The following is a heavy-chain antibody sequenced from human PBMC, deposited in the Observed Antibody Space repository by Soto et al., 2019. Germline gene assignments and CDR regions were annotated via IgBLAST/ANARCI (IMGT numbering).Heavy chain of an antibody. D-gene: IGHD3-10*01. CDR2: ISPHKDNT. J-gene: IGHJ4*02. CDR3: ARDLDGSGSYYTKY. Sequence: QVQLVQSGAEVKKPGASVKVSCKTSGYTFSSIGISWVRQAPGQGLEWMGWISPHKDNTYYAQRLQGRVTMTTDTSTSTAYMELRSLRSDDTAVYFCARDLDGSGSYYTKYWGQGTLVTVS. CDR1: GYTFSSIG. V-gene: IGHV1-18*01.